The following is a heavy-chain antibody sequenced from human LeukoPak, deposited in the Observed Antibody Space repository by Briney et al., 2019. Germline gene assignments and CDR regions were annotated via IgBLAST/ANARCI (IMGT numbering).Heavy chain of an antibody. CDR1: GFTFSSYW. V-gene: IGHV3-74*01. CDR3: ARGDMYLGYYYMDV. J-gene: IGHJ6*03. D-gene: IGHD2-15*01. Sequence: GGSLRLSCAASGFTFSSYWMHWDRQAPGKGLVWVSRINSDGSSTSYADSVKGRFTISRDNAKNTLYLQMNSLRAEDTAVYYCARGDMYLGYYYMDVWGKGTTVTVSS. CDR2: INSDGSST.